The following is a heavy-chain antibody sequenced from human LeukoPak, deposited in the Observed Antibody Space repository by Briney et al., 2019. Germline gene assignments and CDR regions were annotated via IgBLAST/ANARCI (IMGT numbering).Heavy chain of an antibody. D-gene: IGHD3-10*02. CDR3: AELGITMIGGV. Sequence: GGSLRLSCAASVFTFSRYEINWVRPAPGEGLEWGSYVSSSGSTINYADSVKGRFHISRDKAKNSLYLQMNSLRADDTAVYYCAELGITMIGGVWGKGTTVSISS. CDR1: VFTFSRYE. CDR2: VSSSGSTI. V-gene: IGHV3-48*03. J-gene: IGHJ6*04.